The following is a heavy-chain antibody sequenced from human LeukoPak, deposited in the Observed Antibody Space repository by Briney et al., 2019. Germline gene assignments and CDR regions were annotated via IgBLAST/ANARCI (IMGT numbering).Heavy chain of an antibody. CDR1: EITVRSNY. CDR3: ARLDYSGSGSHLSSSNWFDP. CDR2: IYPGGTT. Sequence: GGSLRLSCVVSEITVRSNYMTWIRQAPGKGLEWVSTIYPGGTTFYADSVKGRFTISRDNSKNTVYLQMNYLRVEDTAVYYCARLDYSGSGSHLSSSNWFDPWGQGTLVTVSS. V-gene: IGHV3-53*01. D-gene: IGHD3-10*01. J-gene: IGHJ5*02.